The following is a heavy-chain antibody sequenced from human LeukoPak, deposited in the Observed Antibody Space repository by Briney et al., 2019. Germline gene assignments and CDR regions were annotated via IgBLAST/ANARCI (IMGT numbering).Heavy chain of an antibody. D-gene: IGHD3-3*01. V-gene: IGHV1-2*02. CDR1: GYTFTGYY. CDR3: ARDKERNYDFWSNYYYGMDV. Sequence: ASVKVSCKASGYTFTGYYMHWVRQAPGQGLEWMGWINPNSGGTNYAQKFQGRVTMTRDTSISTAYMELSRLRSGDTAVYYCARDKERNYDFWSNYYYGMDVWGQGTTVTVSS. CDR2: INPNSGGT. J-gene: IGHJ6*02.